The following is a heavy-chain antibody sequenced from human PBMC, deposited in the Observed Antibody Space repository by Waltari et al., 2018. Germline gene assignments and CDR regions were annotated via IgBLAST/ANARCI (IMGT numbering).Heavy chain of an antibody. V-gene: IGHV1-3*01. CDR2: INAGNGNT. J-gene: IGHJ3*02. CDR3: ARVLYYDFWSGYNDHDAFDI. Sequence: QVQLVQSGAEVKKPGASVKVSCKASGYTFTSYAMHWVRQAPGQRLEWMGWINAGNGNTKYSQKFQGRVTITRDTSASTAYMELSSLRSEDTAVYYCARVLYYDFWSGYNDHDAFDIWGQGTMVTVSS. D-gene: IGHD3-3*01. CDR1: GYTFTSYA.